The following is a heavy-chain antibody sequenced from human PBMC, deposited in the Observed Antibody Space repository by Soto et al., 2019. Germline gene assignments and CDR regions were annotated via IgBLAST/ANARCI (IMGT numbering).Heavy chain of an antibody. Sequence: TSETLSLTCTVSGVSISSYYWSWIRQPPGKGLEWIGYIYYSGSTNYNPSLRSRVTISVDTSKNQFSLKLSSVTAADTAVYYCASSVVPAAPDFDYWGQGTLVTVSS. CDR2: IYYSGST. J-gene: IGHJ4*02. CDR3: ASSVVPAAPDFDY. CDR1: GVSISSYY. D-gene: IGHD2-2*01. V-gene: IGHV4-59*01.